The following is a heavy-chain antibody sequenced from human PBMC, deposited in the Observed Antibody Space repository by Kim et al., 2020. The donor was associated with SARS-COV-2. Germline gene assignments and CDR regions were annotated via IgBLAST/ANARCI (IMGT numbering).Heavy chain of an antibody. Sequence: SETLSLTCTVSGGSISSYYWSWIRQPPGKGLEWIGYIYYSGSTNYNPSLKSRVTISVDTSKNQFSLKLSSVTAADTAVYYCARGALYYDILTGYYKGFDYWGQGTLVTVSS. CDR1: GGSISSYY. D-gene: IGHD3-9*01. V-gene: IGHV4-59*01. CDR3: ARGALYYDILTGYYKGFDY. J-gene: IGHJ4*02. CDR2: IYYSGST.